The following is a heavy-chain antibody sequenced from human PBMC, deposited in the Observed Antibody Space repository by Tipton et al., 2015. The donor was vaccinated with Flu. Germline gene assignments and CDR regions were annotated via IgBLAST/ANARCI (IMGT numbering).Heavy chain of an antibody. CDR1: GYTFTSYD. CDR2: MNPNSGNT. J-gene: IGHJ4*02. Sequence: QMQLVQSGAEVKKPGASVKVSCKASGYTFTSYDINWVRQATGQGLEWMGWMNPNSGNTGYAQKFQGRVTMTRNTSISTAYMELSGLRSEDTAVYYCARRLGEWELLQFRWAYFLDYWGQGTLVTVSS. V-gene: IGHV1-8*01. CDR3: ARRLGEWELLQFRWAYFLDY. D-gene: IGHD1-26*01.